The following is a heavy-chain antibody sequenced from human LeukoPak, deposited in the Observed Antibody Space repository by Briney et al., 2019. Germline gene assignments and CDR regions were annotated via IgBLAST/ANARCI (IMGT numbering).Heavy chain of an antibody. J-gene: IGHJ4*02. Sequence: ASVKVSCKASGYTVTSYDINWVRQATGQRLEWMGWMNPNSGNTGYAQKFQGRVTMTRNTSISTAYMELSSLRSEDTAVYYCARGLIAAAGNLVYWGEGTLVTVSS. CDR1: GYTVTSYD. V-gene: IGHV1-8*01. CDR3: ARGLIAAAGNLVY. CDR2: MNPNSGNT. D-gene: IGHD6-13*01.